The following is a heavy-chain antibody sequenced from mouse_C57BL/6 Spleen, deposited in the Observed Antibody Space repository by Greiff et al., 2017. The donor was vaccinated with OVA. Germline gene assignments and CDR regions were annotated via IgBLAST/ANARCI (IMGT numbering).Heavy chain of an antibody. CDR3: ARHDPYGEDAMDY. CDR1: GFSLTSYG. CDR2: IWSDGST. Sequence: QVQPKESGPGLVAPSQSLSITCTVSGFSLTSYGVHWVRQPPGKGLEWLVVIWSDGSTTYNSALKSRLSISKDNSKSQVFLKMNSLQTDDTAMYYCARHDPYGEDAMDYWGQGTSVTVSS. J-gene: IGHJ4*01. V-gene: IGHV2-6-1*01. D-gene: IGHD2-13*01.